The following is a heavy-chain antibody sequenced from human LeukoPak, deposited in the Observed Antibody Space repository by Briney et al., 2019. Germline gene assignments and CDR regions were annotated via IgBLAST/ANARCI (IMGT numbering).Heavy chain of an antibody. J-gene: IGHJ4*02. CDR1: GYTFTSYD. CDR3: ARDDYYDSSGYYGY. V-gene: IGHV1-8*01. CDR2: MNPNSGNT. D-gene: IGHD3-22*01. Sequence: ASVKVSCTASGYTFTSYDINWVRQATGQGLEWMGWMNPNSGNTGYAQKFQGRVTMTRNTSISTAYMELSSLRSEDTAVYYCARDDYYDSSGYYGYWGQGTLVTVSS.